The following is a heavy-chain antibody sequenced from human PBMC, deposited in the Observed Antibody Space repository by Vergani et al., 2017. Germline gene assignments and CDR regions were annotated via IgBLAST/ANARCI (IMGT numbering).Heavy chain of an antibody. CDR1: GGPFKNSA. V-gene: IGHV1-69*05. Sequence: QVQLVQSGADVKKPGSSVKVSCKASGGPFKNSAFSWVRQVPGQGLEWMGRIITFFGTTDYAQKFQGRFTIITDEFTKTVEMQLRRLRSEDTAVYYCARAARKVVVPAAMYNLFYPWGQGSLVTVPS. CDR3: ARAARKVVVPAAMYNLFYP. D-gene: IGHD2-2*01. J-gene: IGHJ5*02. CDR2: IITFFGTT.